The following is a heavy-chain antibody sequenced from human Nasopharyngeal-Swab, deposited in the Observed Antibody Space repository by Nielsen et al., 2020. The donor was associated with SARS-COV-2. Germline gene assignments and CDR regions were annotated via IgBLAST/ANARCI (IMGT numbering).Heavy chain of an antibody. CDR1: GYTFTSYY. D-gene: IGHD1-7*01. CDR2: INPTDGST. V-gene: IGHV1-46*01. Sequence: ASVKASCKASGYTFTSYYLHWVRQAPGQGLEWRGIINPTDGSTSYAQKFEGRVTMTRVTSTSTVYMELNSLRSEDTAAYYCARVLPFRITGTSGMDVWGQGTTVTVSS. CDR3: ARVLPFRITGTSGMDV. J-gene: IGHJ6*02.